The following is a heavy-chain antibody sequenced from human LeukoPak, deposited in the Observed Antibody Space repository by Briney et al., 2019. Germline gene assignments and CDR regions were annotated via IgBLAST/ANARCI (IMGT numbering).Heavy chain of an antibody. D-gene: IGHD3-10*01. CDR1: GYTFTSYG. J-gene: IGHJ4*02. CDR3: ARAITMVRGAPPRY. CDR2: ISAYNGNT. Sequence: ASVTVSCKASGYTFTSYGISWVRQAPGQGLEWMGWISAYNGNTNYAQKLQGRVTMTTDTSTSTAYMELRSLRSDDTAVYYCARAITMVRGAPPRYWGQGTLVTVSS. V-gene: IGHV1-18*01.